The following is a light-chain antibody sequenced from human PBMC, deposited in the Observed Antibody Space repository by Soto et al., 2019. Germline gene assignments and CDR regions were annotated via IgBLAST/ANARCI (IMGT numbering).Light chain of an antibody. Sequence: DLPMTQSPSSLSASVGDRVTITCQASQDISNYLNWYQQKPGKAPKLLIYDASNLETGVPSRFSGSGSGTDFTFTISSLQPEDIATYYCQQYDNLPPGWTFGQGTKVEIK. V-gene: IGKV1-33*01. J-gene: IGKJ1*01. CDR3: QQYDNLPPGWT. CDR2: DAS. CDR1: QDISNY.